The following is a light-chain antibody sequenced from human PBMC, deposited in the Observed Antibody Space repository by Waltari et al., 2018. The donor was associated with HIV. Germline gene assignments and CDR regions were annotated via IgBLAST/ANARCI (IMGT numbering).Light chain of an antibody. CDR1: QSSGNW. Sequence: DIQMTQSPSTLSASVGDRVTITCRASQSSGNWLAWYQQKPGRSPRLLLYKAANLQSGVPSRFIGSGSETEFTLTISSLQPDDSATYFCQQYNIYPDYTFGQGTKLEIK. V-gene: IGKV1-5*03. CDR2: KAA. J-gene: IGKJ2*01. CDR3: QQYNIYPDYT.